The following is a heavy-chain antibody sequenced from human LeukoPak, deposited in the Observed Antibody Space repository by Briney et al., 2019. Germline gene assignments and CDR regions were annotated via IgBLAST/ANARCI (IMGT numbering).Heavy chain of an antibody. CDR2: INHSGST. CDR3: ARALPEMNAFDI. V-gene: IGHV4-34*01. Sequence: SETLSLTCAVYGGSFSGYYWTWIRQPPGKGLEWIGEINHSGSTNYNPSLKSRVTISLATSKNQFSLKLSFVTAADTAVYYCARALPEMNAFDIWGQGTMVTVSS. J-gene: IGHJ3*02. D-gene: IGHD5-24*01. CDR1: GGSFSGYY.